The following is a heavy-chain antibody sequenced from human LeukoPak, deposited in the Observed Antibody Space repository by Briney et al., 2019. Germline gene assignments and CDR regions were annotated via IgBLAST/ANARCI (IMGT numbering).Heavy chain of an antibody. V-gene: IGHV3-66*01. CDR1: GFTVSSNY. CDR3: ARAVEPGPYFDY. CDR2: IYSGGST. D-gene: IGHD1-14*01. J-gene: IGHJ4*02. Sequence: PGGSLRLSCAASGFTVSSNYMSWVRQGPGKGLEWVSFIYSGGSTYYADSVRDRFTISRDNSKNTLYLQMNSLRAEDTALYYCARAVEPGPYFDYWGQGTLVTVSS.